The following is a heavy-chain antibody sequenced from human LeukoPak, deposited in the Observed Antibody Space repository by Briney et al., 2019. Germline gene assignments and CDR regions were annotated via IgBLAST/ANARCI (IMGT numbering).Heavy chain of an antibody. CDR2: IYQSGKT. CDR1: GGSITSGDYS. Sequence: SETLSLTCAVSGGSITSGDYSWSWIRQPPGKGLEWIGYIYQSGKTWYNPSLKSRVPISVDTSKNQFSLRMSSLTAADTAVYYCARKGGRSTTNWFDPWGRGTLVTVSS. D-gene: IGHD3-16*01. CDR3: ARKGGRSTTNWFDP. J-gene: IGHJ5*02. V-gene: IGHV4-30-2*01.